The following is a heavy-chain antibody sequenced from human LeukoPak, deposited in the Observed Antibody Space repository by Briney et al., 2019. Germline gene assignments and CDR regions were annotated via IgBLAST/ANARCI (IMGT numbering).Heavy chain of an antibody. Sequence: TGGSLRLSCAASGFTFSSYVMNWVRQAPGKGLEWVSSISSGSTYIYYADSVKGRFTISRDNSKNTLYLQMNSLRAEDTAVYYCASHSSSWYGFDYWGQGTLVTVSS. J-gene: IGHJ4*02. V-gene: IGHV3-21*04. D-gene: IGHD6-13*01. CDR2: ISSGSTYI. CDR3: ASHSSSWYGFDY. CDR1: GFTFSSYV.